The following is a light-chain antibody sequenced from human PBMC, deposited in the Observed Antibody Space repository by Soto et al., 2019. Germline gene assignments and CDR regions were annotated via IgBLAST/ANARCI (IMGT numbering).Light chain of an antibody. CDR2: GAS. Sequence: EIVLTQSPRTLSLSPGESATLSCTASQSVRSNSLAWYQQKPGQAPRLLMFGASGRATGTPPRFSGHGSGTDFTLTISRLEPEDFAVYYCQQYGTSPLTFGGGTKVDI. J-gene: IGKJ4*01. CDR1: QSVRSNS. V-gene: IGKV3-20*01. CDR3: QQYGTSPLT.